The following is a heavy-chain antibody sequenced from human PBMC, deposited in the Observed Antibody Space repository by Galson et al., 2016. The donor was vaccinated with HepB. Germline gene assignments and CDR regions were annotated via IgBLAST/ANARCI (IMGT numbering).Heavy chain of an antibody. J-gene: IGHJ3*02. CDR1: GFTFNTYA. D-gene: IGHD3-9*01. CDR2: VSGSVSSS. V-gene: IGHV3-23*01. Sequence: SLRLSCAPSGFTFNTYAMAWVRQAPGTGLEWVSDVSGSVSSSAHADSVKGRFTISRDNSRSTLYLQMNSRRAEDTAIYYGVKQTGYYYEEALHIWGQGTMVTVSS. CDR3: VKQTGYYYEEALHI.